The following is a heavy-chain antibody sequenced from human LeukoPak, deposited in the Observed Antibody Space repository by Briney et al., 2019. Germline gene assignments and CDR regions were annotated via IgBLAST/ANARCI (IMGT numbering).Heavy chain of an antibody. J-gene: IGHJ4*02. Sequence: SETLSLTCTVSGGSISSGGYYWSWIRQPPGKGLEWIGYIYHSGSTYYNPSLKSRVTISVDRSKNQFSLKLSSVTAADTAVYYCARDRPGIMATANWGFLDYWGQGTLVTVSS. V-gene: IGHV4-30-2*01. CDR2: IYHSGST. CDR1: GGSISSGGYY. D-gene: IGHD5-24*01. CDR3: ARDRPGIMATANWGFLDY.